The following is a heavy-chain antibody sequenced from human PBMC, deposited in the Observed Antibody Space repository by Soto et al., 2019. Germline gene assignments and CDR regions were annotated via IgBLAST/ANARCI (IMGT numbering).Heavy chain of an antibody. CDR1: GGIFSSNT. V-gene: IGHV1-69*06. D-gene: IGHD2-21*02. Sequence: QVYLVQSGAEVKKPGSSVKISCKASGGIFSSNTINWVRQAAGQGLEWMGGIIPLFGTANYAEKCQGRVTITADKSTKTEYMELTSLRSEDTAVYYCASKAACGGDCYAFDSWGQGTLVTVSS. J-gene: IGHJ4*02. CDR2: IIPLFGTA. CDR3: ASKAACGGDCYAFDS.